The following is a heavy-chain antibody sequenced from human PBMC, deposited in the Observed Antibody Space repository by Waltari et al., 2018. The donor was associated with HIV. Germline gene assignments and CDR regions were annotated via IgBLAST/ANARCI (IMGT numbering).Heavy chain of an antibody. J-gene: IGHJ4*02. CDR2: IKSKSDGGTT. Sequence: EVQLVESGGGLVKPGGSPRLSCAASGFSLSSAWMSWVRQAQGKGLEWVGRIKSKSDGGTTDYAAPVYGRFTISRDDSKNTLYLQMHSLRSEDTGVYFCSTGKWELNYWGRGTLVTVS. V-gene: IGHV3-15*01. CDR1: GFSLSSAW. D-gene: IGHD1-26*01. CDR3: STGKWELNY.